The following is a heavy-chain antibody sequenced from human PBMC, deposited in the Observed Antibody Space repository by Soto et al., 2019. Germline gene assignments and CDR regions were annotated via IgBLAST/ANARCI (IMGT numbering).Heavy chain of an antibody. CDR1: GGSISSGDYY. CDR3: ARGGGGYVRPGYHYGLDV. Sequence: QVQLQESGPGLVKPSQTLSLTCTVSGGSISSGDYYWSWIRQPPGKGLEWIGYIYYSGSTYYHPSLQSRVTISVDTSKNQFSLKLSSVTAADTAVYYCARGGGGYVRPGYHYGLDVWGQGTTVTVSS. D-gene: IGHD5-12*01. V-gene: IGHV4-30-4*01. J-gene: IGHJ6*02. CDR2: IYYSGST.